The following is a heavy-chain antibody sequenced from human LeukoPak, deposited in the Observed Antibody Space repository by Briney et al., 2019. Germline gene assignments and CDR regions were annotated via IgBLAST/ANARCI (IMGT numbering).Heavy chain of an antibody. D-gene: IGHD3-22*01. CDR1: GYSISSGYY. CDR2: IYHSGST. V-gene: IGHV4-38-2*02. CDR3: ARVKDYYDSSGYFDY. Sequence: PSETLSLTCTVSGYSISSGYYCGWIRQPPGKGLEWIGSIYHSGSTYYNPSLKSRVTISVDTSKNQFSLKLSSVTAADTAVYYCARVKDYYDSSGYFDYWGQGTLVTVSS. J-gene: IGHJ4*02.